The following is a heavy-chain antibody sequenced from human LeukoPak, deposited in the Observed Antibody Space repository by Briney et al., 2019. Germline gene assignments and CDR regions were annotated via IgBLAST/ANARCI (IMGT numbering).Heavy chain of an antibody. J-gene: IGHJ4*02. CDR2: ISYDGSNK. Sequence: GGSLRLSCAASGFTFSSYGMHWVRQAPGKGLEWVAVISYDGSNKYYADSAKGRFTISRDNSKNTLYLQMNSLRAEDTAVYYCAKGASALWFGEFLYWGQATLVTVSS. CDR1: GFTFSSYG. D-gene: IGHD3-10*01. CDR3: AKGASALWFGEFLY. V-gene: IGHV3-30*18.